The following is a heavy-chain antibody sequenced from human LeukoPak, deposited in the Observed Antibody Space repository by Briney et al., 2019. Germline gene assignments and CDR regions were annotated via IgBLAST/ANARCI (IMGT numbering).Heavy chain of an antibody. Sequence: AGGSLRLSCAASGFTFSNYAMHWVRQAPGKGLEWVAVISYDGSDKYYADSVKGRFTISRDNSKNTLYLQMNSLRPEDTAVYYCARDWGRRYSSGWYGDFDYWGQGTLVTVS. CDR3: ARDWGRRYSSGWYGDFDY. CDR2: ISYDGSDK. D-gene: IGHD6-19*01. J-gene: IGHJ4*02. CDR1: GFTFSNYA. V-gene: IGHV3-30-3*01.